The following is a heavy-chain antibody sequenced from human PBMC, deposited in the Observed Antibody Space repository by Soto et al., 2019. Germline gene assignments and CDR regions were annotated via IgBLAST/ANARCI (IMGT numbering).Heavy chain of an antibody. J-gene: IGHJ6*02. CDR3: ARECGGSYFRYYYYYYGMDV. CDR2: MNPNSGNT. Sequence: ASVKVSCKASGYTFTSYDINWVRQATGQGLEWMGWMNPNSGNTGYAQKFQGRVTMTRNTSISTAYMELSSLRSEDTAVYYCARECGGSYFRYYYYYYGMDVWGQGTTVTVSS. V-gene: IGHV1-8*01. CDR1: GYTFTSYD. D-gene: IGHD1-26*01.